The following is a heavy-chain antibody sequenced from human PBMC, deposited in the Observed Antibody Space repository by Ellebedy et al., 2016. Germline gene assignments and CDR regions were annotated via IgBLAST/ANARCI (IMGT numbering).Heavy chain of an antibody. D-gene: IGHD4-17*01. CDR2: ISRDGGAT. CDR1: RFTFD. Sequence: GGSLRLSCDVSRFTFDIYWVRQAPGKGLEWVSLISRDGGATDYADSVKGRFTISRDNRESAVYLQMTSLTTEDTALYYCATTVLTPYVFDIWGQGTMVTVSS. J-gene: IGHJ3*02. V-gene: IGHV3-43*01. CDR3: ATTVLTPYVFDI.